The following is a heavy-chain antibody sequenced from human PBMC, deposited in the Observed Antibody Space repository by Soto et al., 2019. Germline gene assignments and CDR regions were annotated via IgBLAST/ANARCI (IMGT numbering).Heavy chain of an antibody. CDR2: FDPEDAET. CDR3: ATDTVLHAFDI. J-gene: IGHJ3*02. Sequence: QVHLVQSGAEVKRPGASVKVSCRVSGYTLTELSMHRVRQAPGKGLEWMGGFDPEDAETIYAQKFQGRVIMTEDTATDTAYLELSSLRSDDTAVYYCATDTVLHAFDIWGQGTMVTVSS. D-gene: IGHD4-17*01. CDR1: GYTLTELS. V-gene: IGHV1-24*01.